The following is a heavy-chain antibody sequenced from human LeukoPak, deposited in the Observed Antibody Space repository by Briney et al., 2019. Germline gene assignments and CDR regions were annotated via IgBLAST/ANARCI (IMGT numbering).Heavy chain of an antibody. Sequence: KPSETLSLTCTVSGGSISSYYWSWIRQPPGKGLEWIGYIYYSGSTNYNPSLKSRVTISVDTSKNQFSLKLSSVTAADTAVYYCASTLGYYYYYMDVWGKGTTVTVSS. V-gene: IGHV4-59*01. CDR1: GGSISSYY. CDR3: ASTLGYYYYYMDV. J-gene: IGHJ6*03. CDR2: IYYSGST.